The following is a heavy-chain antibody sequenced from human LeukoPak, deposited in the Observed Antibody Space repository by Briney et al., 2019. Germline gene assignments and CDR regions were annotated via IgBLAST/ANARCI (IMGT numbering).Heavy chain of an antibody. J-gene: IGHJ4*02. CDR1: GYTFSSYA. CDR3: ARVNCGGDCYLIDY. D-gene: IGHD2-21*02. V-gene: IGHV1-69*06. CDR2: IIPLFGTP. Sequence: ASVKVSCKASGYTFSSYAMNWVRQAPGQGLEWMGGIIPLFGTPDYAQKFQDRLTVTADKSTSTAYMELSSLRSEDTAVYYCARVNCGGDCYLIDYWGQGTLVTVSS.